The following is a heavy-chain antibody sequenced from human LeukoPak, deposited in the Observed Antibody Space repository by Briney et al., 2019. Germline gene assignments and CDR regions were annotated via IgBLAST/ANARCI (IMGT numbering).Heavy chain of an antibody. CDR2: IYSSGNT. CDR3: AREPLTEDGGY. D-gene: IGHD7-27*01. J-gene: IGHJ4*02. V-gene: IGHV4-59*01. Sequence: SETLSLTCTVSGGSISSYYWSWIRQPPRKGLEWIGYIYSSGNTNYNPSLKSRVTISVDTSKNQFSLKLNSVTAADTAVYYCAREPLTEDGGYWGQGILVTVSS. CDR1: GGSISSYY.